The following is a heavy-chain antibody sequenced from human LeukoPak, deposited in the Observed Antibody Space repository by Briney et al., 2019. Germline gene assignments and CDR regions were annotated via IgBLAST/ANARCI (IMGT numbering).Heavy chain of an antibody. CDR2: ISAYNGNT. CDR1: GYTFTSYG. Sequence: GASVKVSCKASGYTFTSYGISWLRQAPGQGLEWMGWISAYNGNTNYAQKLQGRVTMSTDTSTTTAYMELRSLRSDDTAVYYCARRFTGTTNFGFWGQGTLVTVSS. D-gene: IGHD1-1*01. CDR3: ARRFTGTTNFGF. V-gene: IGHV1-18*01. J-gene: IGHJ4*02.